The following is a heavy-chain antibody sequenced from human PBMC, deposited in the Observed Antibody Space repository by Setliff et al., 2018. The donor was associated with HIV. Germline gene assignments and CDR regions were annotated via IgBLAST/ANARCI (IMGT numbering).Heavy chain of an antibody. CDR2: IIPIFGTA. J-gene: IGHJ4*02. V-gene: IGHV1-69*13. CDR3: ARTLPQYTNLFDY. D-gene: IGHD5-18*01. Sequence: GASVKVSCKASGGTFSSYAISWVRQAPGQGLEWMGGIIPIFGTANYAQKFQGRVTITADESTSTAYMELSSLRSEDTAVYYCARTLPQYTNLFDYWGQGTLVTVS. CDR1: GGTFSSYA.